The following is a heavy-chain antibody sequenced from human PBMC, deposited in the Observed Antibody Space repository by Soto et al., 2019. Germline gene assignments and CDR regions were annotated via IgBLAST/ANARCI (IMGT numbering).Heavy chain of an antibody. J-gene: IGHJ4*02. CDR2: IRSDNDNT. V-gene: IGHV1-18*01. CDR1: GYAFTDYG. D-gene: IGHD3-3*01. CDR3: ARCSRYDLWSDSKSPTYYFDY. Sequence: GASVKVSSEAAGYAFTDYGITWVRQAPGQGLEWMGWIRSDNDNTNYAHRLQGRVTMTTDTSTTTTYMELRSLRSDDTAVYYCARCSRYDLWSDSKSPTYYFDYWGQETLVTVSS.